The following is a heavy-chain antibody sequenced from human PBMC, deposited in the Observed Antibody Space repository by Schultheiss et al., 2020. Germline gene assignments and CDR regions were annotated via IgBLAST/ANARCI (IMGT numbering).Heavy chain of an antibody. J-gene: IGHJ4*02. CDR1: GFTVSSSY. V-gene: IGHV3-73*01. D-gene: IGHD3-3*01. CDR2: IRSKANSYAT. CDR3: TRSYDFWSGYKDY. Sequence: GGSLRLSCAASGFTVSSSYMSWVRQAPGKGLEWVGRIRSKANSYATAYAASVKGRFTISRDDSKNTAYLQMNSLKTEDTAVYYCTRSYDFWSGYKDYWGQGTLVTVSS.